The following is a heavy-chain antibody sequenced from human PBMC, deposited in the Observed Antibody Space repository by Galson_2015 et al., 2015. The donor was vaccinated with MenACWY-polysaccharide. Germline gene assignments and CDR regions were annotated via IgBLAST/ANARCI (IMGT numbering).Heavy chain of an antibody. CDR3: ARGQKTLGP. Sequence: SLRLSCAASGFTFSGYWMGWVRQAPGKGLEWVANIKQDGSENYYVDSVKGRITISRDNAKNSLYLQMNSLRAEDTAVYYCARGQKTLGPWGQGTLVTVSS. J-gene: IGHJ5*02. CDR1: GFTFSGYW. V-gene: IGHV3-7*04. CDR2: IKQDGSEN.